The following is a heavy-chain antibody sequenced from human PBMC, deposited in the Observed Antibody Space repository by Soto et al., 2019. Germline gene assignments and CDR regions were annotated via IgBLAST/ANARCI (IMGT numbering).Heavy chain of an antibody. J-gene: IGHJ6*03. D-gene: IGHD1-1*01. CDR1: CGSISSYY. CDR2: IYYSGST. Sequence: SETLSLTCTVSCGSISSYYWSWIRQPPGKGLEWIGYIYYSGSTNYNPSLKSRVTISVDTSKNQFSLKLSSVTAADTAVYYCARVWTGTTYYYYYMDVWGKGTTVTVSS. CDR3: ARVWTGTTYYYYYMDV. V-gene: IGHV4-59*01.